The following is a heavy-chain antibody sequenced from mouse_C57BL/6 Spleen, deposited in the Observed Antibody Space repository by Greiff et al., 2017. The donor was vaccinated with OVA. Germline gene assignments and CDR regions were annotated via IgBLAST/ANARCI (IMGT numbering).Heavy chain of an antibody. V-gene: IGHV1-62-2*01. Sequence: VKLQESGAELVKPGASVKLSCKASGYTFTEYTIHWVKQRSGQGLEWIGWFYPGSGSIKYNEKFKDKATLTADKSSSTVYMELSRLTSEDSAVYFCARHEEAYGSSYYAMDYWGQGTSVTVSS. D-gene: IGHD1-1*01. J-gene: IGHJ4*01. CDR1: GYTFTEYT. CDR3: ARHEEAYGSSYYAMDY. CDR2: FYPGSGSI.